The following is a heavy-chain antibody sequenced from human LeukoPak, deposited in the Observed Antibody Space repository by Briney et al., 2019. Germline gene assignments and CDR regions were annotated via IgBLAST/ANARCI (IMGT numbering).Heavy chain of an antibody. Sequence: GGSLRLSCAASGFTLSSYAMSWVRQAPGKGLEWVSSISASGGSTNYADSVKGRFTISRDNSKNTVYLQMNSLRAEDTAVYYCARVMKGSERLTMVRGVIIKTAGLYYMDVWGKGTTVTVSS. V-gene: IGHV3-23*01. J-gene: IGHJ6*03. CDR2: ISASGGST. CDR3: ARVMKGSERLTMVRGVIIKTAGLYYMDV. D-gene: IGHD3-10*01. CDR1: GFTLSSYA.